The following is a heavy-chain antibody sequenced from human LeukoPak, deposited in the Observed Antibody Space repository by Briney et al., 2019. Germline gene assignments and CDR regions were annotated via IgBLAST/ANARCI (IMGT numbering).Heavy chain of an antibody. CDR2: IWYDGSDK. J-gene: IGHJ4*02. CDR1: GFTFSSHG. V-gene: IGHV3-33*01. CDR3: ARGRVLHYFDY. D-gene: IGHD3-16*01. Sequence: PGGSLRLSCAASGFTFSSHGMHWVRQAPGKGLEWVAVIWYDGSDKYYADSVKGRFTISRDNSKNTLYLQMTSLRADDTAVYYCARGRVLHYFDYWGQGALVTVSS.